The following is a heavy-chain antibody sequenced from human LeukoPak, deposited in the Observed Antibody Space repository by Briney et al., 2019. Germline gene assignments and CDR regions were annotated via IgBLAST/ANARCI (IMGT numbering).Heavy chain of an antibody. CDR1: GGSISSSSYY. D-gene: IGHD2-15*01. Sequence: PSETLSLTCTVSGGSISSSSYYWGWIRQPPGKGLEWIGSIYYSGSTYYNPSLKSRVTISVDTSKNQFSLKLSSVTAADTAVYYCAREGVVQSDYYYYYMDVWGKGTTVTVSS. J-gene: IGHJ6*03. CDR2: IYYSGST. CDR3: AREGVVQSDYYYYYMDV. V-gene: IGHV4-39*07.